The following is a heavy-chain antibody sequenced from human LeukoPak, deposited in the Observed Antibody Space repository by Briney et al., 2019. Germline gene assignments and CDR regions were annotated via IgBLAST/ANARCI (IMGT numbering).Heavy chain of an antibody. CDR3: ARGGGYSYGSFDY. V-gene: IGHV4-39*07. D-gene: IGHD5-18*01. CDR1: GGSISSSSYY. J-gene: IGHJ4*02. CDR2: IYYSGST. Sequence: SETLSLTCTVSGGSISSSSYYWGWIRQPPGKGLEWIGSIYYSGSTYYNPSLKSRVTISVDTSKNQFSLKLSSVTAADTAVYYCARGGGYSYGSFDYWGQGTLVTVSS.